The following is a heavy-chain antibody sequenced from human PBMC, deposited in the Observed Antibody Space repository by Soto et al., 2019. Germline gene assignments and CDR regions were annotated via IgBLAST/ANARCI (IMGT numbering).Heavy chain of an antibody. J-gene: IGHJ4*02. Sequence: GGSPRLSCAASGFTFRNYAMSWVRQAPEKGLEWVAGITSSDTTYYADSVKGRFTISTDNSKNKLFLQMNSLRADDTALYYCAKGLSRFGVNTATCDSWGQGTLVTVSS. CDR2: ITSSDTT. CDR3: AKGLSRFGVNTATCDS. D-gene: IGHD3-3*01. CDR1: GFTFRNYA. V-gene: IGHV3-23*01.